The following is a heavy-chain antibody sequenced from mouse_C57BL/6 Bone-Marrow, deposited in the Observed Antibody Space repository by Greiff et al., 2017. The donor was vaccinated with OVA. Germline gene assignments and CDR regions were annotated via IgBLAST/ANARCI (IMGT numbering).Heavy chain of an antibody. Sequence: QVQLQQSGTELVKPGASVKLSCKASGYTFTSYWMHWVKQRPGQGLEWIGNINPSNGGTNYNEKLKSKATLTVDKSSSTAYMQLSSLTSEDSAVYYCARSRYYGSSYGWYFDVWGTGTTVTVSS. CDR1: GYTFTSYW. CDR2: INPSNGGT. V-gene: IGHV1-53*01. D-gene: IGHD1-1*01. J-gene: IGHJ1*03. CDR3: ARSRYYGSSYGWYFDV.